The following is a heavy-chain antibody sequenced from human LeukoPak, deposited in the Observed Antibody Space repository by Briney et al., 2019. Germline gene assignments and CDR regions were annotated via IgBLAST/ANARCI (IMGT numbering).Heavy chain of an antibody. V-gene: IGHV3-23*01. D-gene: IGHD1-26*01. J-gene: IGHJ4*02. CDR3: AKDTIANSDFDF. CDR1: GFTIKSEV. Sequence: GGSLRLSCAASGFTIKSEVMSCIRQAPGKGLEWVSGIGVSASRTNYADSVKGRFSIPRDNPKHTLYQQMNSLTVDDTAVYYCAKDTIANSDFDFCGERSLVTVSS. CDR2: IGVSASRT.